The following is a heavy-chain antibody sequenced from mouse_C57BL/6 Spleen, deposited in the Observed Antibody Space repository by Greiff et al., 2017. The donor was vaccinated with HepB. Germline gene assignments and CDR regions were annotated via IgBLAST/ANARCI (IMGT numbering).Heavy chain of an antibody. CDR3: AREDTTVVATDYYAMDY. V-gene: IGHV1-81*01. D-gene: IGHD1-1*01. CDR1: GYTFTSYG. Sequence: VQLQQSGAELARPGASVKLSCKASGYTFTSYGISWVKQRTGQGLEWIGEIYPRSGNTYYNEKFKGKATLTADKSSSTAYMELRSLTSEDSAVYFCAREDTTVVATDYYAMDYWGQGTSVTVSS. CDR2: IYPRSGNT. J-gene: IGHJ4*01.